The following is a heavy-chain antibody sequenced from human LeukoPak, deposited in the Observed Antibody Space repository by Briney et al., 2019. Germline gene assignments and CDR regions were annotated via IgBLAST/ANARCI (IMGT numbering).Heavy chain of an antibody. CDR2: IIPIFGTA. CDR3: AREAAVTTVTTASRANWFDP. Sequence: GSSVKVPCKASGGTFSSYAISWVRQAPGQGLEWMGGIIPIFGTANYAQKFQGRVTITTDESTSTAYMELSSLRSEDTAVYYCAREAAVTTVTTASRANWFDPWGQGTLVTVSS. CDR1: GGTFSSYA. D-gene: IGHD4-11*01. V-gene: IGHV1-69*05. J-gene: IGHJ5*02.